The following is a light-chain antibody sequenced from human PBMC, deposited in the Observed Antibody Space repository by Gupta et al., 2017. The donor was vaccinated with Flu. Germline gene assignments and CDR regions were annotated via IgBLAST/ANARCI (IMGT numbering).Light chain of an antibody. CDR1: NIGSYS. Sequence: SYVLTQPPSVSVGPGQTARLTCGGNNIGSYSVHWYQQKAGQAPVLVVYDDNDRPSGIPERFSGSNSGNTATLTISRVEAGDGADYYCQVWDSRSDHRVFGGGTKLTVL. CDR3: QVWDSRSDHRV. J-gene: IGLJ3*02. V-gene: IGLV3-21*02. CDR2: DDN.